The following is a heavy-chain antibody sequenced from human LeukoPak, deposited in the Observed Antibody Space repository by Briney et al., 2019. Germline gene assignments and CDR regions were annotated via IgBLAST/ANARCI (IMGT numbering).Heavy chain of an antibody. D-gene: IGHD3-22*01. Sequence: GGSLRLSCAASGFTFSDYYMSWIRQAPGKGLEWVSYISSSGSTIYYADSVKGRFTISRDNAKNSLYLQMNSLRAEDTAVYYCARNYYDSSGLLMTIDYWGQGTLVTVSS. V-gene: IGHV3-11*04. CDR3: ARNYYDSSGLLMTIDY. CDR2: ISSSGSTI. J-gene: IGHJ4*02. CDR1: GFTFSDYY.